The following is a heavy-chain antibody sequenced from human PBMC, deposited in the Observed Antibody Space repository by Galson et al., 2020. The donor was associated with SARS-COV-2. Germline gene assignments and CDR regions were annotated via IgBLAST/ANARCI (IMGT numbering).Heavy chain of an antibody. Sequence: SETLSLTCSVSGGSIRSSSYYWGWIRQPPGKGLEWIGSIYYSGSTYYNPSLKSRVTISVDTSKNQFSLKLSSVTAADTAVYYCARHSSSWYSWFVPWGQGTLVTVSS. V-gene: IGHV4-39*01. CDR2: IYYSGST. J-gene: IGHJ5*02. CDR1: GGSIRSSSYY. D-gene: IGHD6-13*01. CDR3: ARHSSSWYSWFVP.